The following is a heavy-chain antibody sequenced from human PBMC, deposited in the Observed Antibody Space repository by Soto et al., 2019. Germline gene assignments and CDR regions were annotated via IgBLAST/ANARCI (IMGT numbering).Heavy chain of an antibody. D-gene: IGHD6-13*01. CDR1: GFTFDDYA. CDR3: VKDESINWYSGHFRH. V-gene: IGHV3-9*01. Sequence: EVQLVESGGGLVQPGRSLRLSCAASGFTFDDYAMHWVRQVPGKGLEWVSGINWNSGSIGYADSVKDRFAISRDNAKNSLHLQMNSLRAEYTAFYYCVKDESINWYSGHFRHWGQGTLVTVSS. CDR2: INWNSGSI. J-gene: IGHJ1*01.